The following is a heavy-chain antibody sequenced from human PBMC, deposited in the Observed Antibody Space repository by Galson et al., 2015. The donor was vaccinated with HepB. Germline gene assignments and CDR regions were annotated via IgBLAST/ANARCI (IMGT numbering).Heavy chain of an antibody. V-gene: IGHV3-7*01. J-gene: IGHJ6*03. CDR1: GFSFSGYW. Sequence: SLRLSCAASGFSFSGYWMNWVRQAPGKGLEWVANIKQDGSEEYYVDSVKGRFTVSRDNSKNSLYLQMNSLRAEDTAVYYCARDRFGYTGSYFHYYYMDVWGQGTTVTVSS. CDR3: ARDRFGYTGSYFHYYYMDV. D-gene: IGHD5-18*01. CDR2: IKQDGSEE.